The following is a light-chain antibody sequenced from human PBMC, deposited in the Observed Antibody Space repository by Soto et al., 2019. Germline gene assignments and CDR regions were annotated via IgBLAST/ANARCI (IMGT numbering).Light chain of an antibody. CDR3: QHFDSSPT. V-gene: IGKV3-20*01. CDR2: GAS. Sequence: EIVLTQSPGTLSLSPGESATLSCRASQTVSRSYFVWYQQKPGQAPRLLIYGASARAPGIPDRFSGTGSGTESTLTISRLEPEDFAVYFCQHFDSSPTFGGGIKVEIK. CDR1: QTVSRSY. J-gene: IGKJ4*01.